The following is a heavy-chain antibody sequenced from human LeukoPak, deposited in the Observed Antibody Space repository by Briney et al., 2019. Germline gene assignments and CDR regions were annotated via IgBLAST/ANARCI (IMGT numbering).Heavy chain of an antibody. D-gene: IGHD1-26*01. Sequence: ASVKVSCKASGYTFTGYYLHWVRQAPGQGLEWMGWINPSGGTNYAQKFQGRVTMTRDTPISTAYMELSRLRSDDTAVYYCAREWDSGSYGWFRYWGQGTLVTVSS. CDR1: GYTFTGYY. J-gene: IGHJ4*02. V-gene: IGHV1-2*02. CDR3: AREWDSGSYGWFRY. CDR2: INPSGGT.